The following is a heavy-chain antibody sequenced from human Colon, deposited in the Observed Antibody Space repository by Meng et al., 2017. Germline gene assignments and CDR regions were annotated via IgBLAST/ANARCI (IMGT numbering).Heavy chain of an antibody. Sequence: QVQLVQLGAEVRKPGGSVKVTCKASGYTFTNSDINWVRQAPGRGLEWLGWMDPNNGNTGSAQKFQGRVSMTRDTSIGTAYMELSGLTSEDTAVYYCARTAMLDSWGQGTLVTVSS. CDR2: MDPNNGNT. J-gene: IGHJ5*01. D-gene: IGHD2-2*01. V-gene: IGHV1-8*01. CDR1: GYTFTNSD. CDR3: ARTAMLDS.